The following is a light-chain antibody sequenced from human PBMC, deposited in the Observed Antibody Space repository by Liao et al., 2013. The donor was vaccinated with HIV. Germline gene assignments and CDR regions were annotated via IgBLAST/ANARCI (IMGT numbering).Light chain of an antibody. J-gene: IGLJ1*01. CDR3: QAWDSSTPLYV. Sequence: SYVLTQPPSVSVAPGKTARITCGGNNIESKSVHWYQQKPGQAPVLVILYDSDRPSGIPERFSGSSSGTTVTLTISGAQVEDEADYYCQAWDSSTPLYVFGTGTKVTVL. CDR2: YDS. V-gene: IGLV3-21*01. CDR1: NIESKS.